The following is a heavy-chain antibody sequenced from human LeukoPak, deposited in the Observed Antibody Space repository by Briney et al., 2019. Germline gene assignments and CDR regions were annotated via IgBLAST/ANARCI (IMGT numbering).Heavy chain of an antibody. CDR2: ISSSSTYI. J-gene: IGHJ5*02. CDR1: GFTFSSYS. D-gene: IGHD6-6*01. V-gene: IGHV3-21*01. Sequence: GGSLRLSCAASGFTFSSYSMNWVRQAPGKGLEWVSSISSSSTYIYYADSVKGRLTISRDNAKNSLYLQMNSLRAEDTAVYYCARGTVSSIAARPPNWFDPWGQGTLVTVSS. CDR3: ARGTVSSIAARPPNWFDP.